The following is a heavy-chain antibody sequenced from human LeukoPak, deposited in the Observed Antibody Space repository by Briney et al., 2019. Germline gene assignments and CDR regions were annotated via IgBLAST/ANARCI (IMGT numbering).Heavy chain of an antibody. D-gene: IGHD5-18*01. CDR1: GFTFSTYG. CDR2: ISYDASNK. CDR3: AKGVGGYTIGYYFDY. V-gene: IGHV3-30*18. J-gene: IGHJ4*02. Sequence: GRSLRLSCAASGFTFSTYGMHWVRQAPGKGLEWVAVISYDASNKNYADSVKGRFTISRDYSKNTVYLQMNSLRAEDTAVYFCAKGVGGYTIGYYFDYWGQGTPVTVSS.